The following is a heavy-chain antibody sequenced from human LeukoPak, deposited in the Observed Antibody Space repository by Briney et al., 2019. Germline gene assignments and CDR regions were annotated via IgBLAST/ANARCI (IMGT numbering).Heavy chain of an antibody. CDR3: AKDPIAVARQNDY. V-gene: IGHV3-48*01. Sequence: GGSLRLSCAASGFTFSSYSMTWVRQAPGKGLKWVSYIDSSSSDIYYADSVKGRFTISRDNSKNTLYLQMNSLRAEDTAVYYCAKDPIAVARQNDYWGQGTLVTVSS. CDR2: IDSSSSDI. J-gene: IGHJ4*02. D-gene: IGHD6-19*01. CDR1: GFTFSSYS.